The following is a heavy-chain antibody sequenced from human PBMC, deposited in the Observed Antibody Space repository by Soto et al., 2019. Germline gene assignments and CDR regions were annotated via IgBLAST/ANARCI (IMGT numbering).Heavy chain of an antibody. Sequence: QVQLVESGGGVVQPGRSLRLSCAASGFTFSDYGMNWVRQAPGSGLEWVAVISYDGVNKFYSDSVKDRFAISRDNSKNTVYLQMNSLRTEDTAVYYCAKVGGSDFWGVSQGQDDFDYWGQGTLVTVSP. CDR2: ISYDGVNK. D-gene: IGHD3-3*01. J-gene: IGHJ4*02. V-gene: IGHV3-30*18. CDR1: GFTFSDYG. CDR3: AKVGGSDFWGVSQGQDDFDY.